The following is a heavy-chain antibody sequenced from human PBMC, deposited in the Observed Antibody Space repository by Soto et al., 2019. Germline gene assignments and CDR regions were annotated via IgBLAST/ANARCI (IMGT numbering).Heavy chain of an antibody. CDR3: ARAVENGGNWFDP. D-gene: IGHD2-8*01. V-gene: IGHV4-59*01. CDR1: VGSIRIYY. CDR2: IYYSGTT. J-gene: IGHJ5*02. Sequence: PSETLSVSCTFSVGSIRIYYWSWIRQPPGKGLEWIGHIYYSGTTNYNPSRKSRITMSVDTSKNQFSLKLSSVTAADTAVYYCARAVENGGNWFDPWGQGTLVTVSS.